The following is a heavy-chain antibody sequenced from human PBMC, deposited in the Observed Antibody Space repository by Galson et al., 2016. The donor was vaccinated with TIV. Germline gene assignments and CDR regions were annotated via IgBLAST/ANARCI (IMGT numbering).Heavy chain of an antibody. D-gene: IGHD2-21*01. CDR3: ARDRRHCGNECYLFYYYGMDV. J-gene: IGHJ6*02. Sequence: SLRLSCAASGLVVSDNFMTWVRQAPGKGLEWVSLISDTDYTQYADSVKGRFSIPRDNFKNTVYLRMNSLRADDTAVYYCARDRRHCGNECYLFYYYGMDVWGQGTTVTVSS. CDR2: ISDTDYT. V-gene: IGHV3-53*05. CDR1: GLVVSDNF.